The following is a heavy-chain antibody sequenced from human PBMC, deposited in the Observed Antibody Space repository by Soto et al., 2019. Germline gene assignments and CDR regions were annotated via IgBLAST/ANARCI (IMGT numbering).Heavy chain of an antibody. D-gene: IGHD1-26*01. CDR2: LSNTGRRT. CDR1: VFPFGANA. J-gene: IGHJ4*02. V-gene: IGHV3-23*01. Sequence: EVQVLESGGGLVQPGGSLRLSCVVSVFPFGANAMSWVRQAPGKGLEWVSGLSNTGRRTSYADSVKGRFNISRDNYENTVYLQMNRLRVEDTAVYYCATEMGATQGPFDNWGQGTLVTVSS. CDR3: ATEMGATQGPFDN.